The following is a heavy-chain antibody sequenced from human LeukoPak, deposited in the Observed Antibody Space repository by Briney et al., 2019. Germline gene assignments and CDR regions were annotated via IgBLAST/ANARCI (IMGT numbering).Heavy chain of an antibody. CDR1: GYTFTGYY. V-gene: IGHV1-2*02. CDR2: INPNSGGT. D-gene: IGHD3-10*01. CDR3: ARNTYYYITMFDP. Sequence: ASVKVSCKASGYTFTGYYMHWVRQAPGQGLEWMGWINPNSGGTNYAQKFQGRVTMTRDTSISTAYMELSRLRSDDTAVYYCARNTYYYITMFDPWGQGTLVTVSS. J-gene: IGHJ5*02.